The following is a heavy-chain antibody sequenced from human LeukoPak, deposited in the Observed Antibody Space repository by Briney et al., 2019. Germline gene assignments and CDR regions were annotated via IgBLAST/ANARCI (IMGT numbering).Heavy chain of an antibody. CDR1: GGSISSSSYY. D-gene: IGHD6-13*01. J-gene: IGHJ6*02. CDR2: IYYSGST. V-gene: IGHV4-39*07. Sequence: PSQTLSLTCTVSGGSISSSSYYWGWIRQPPGKGLEWIGSIYYSGSTYYNPSLKSRVTISVDTSKNQFSLKLSSVTAADTAVYYCARVPVAVSSWFANYYYYGMDVWGQGTTVTVSS. CDR3: ARVPVAVSSWFANYYYYGMDV.